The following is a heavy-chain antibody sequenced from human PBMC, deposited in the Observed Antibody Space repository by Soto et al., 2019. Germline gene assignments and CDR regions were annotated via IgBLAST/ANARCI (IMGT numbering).Heavy chain of an antibody. CDR1: GGSVNTYY. CDR3: ARRYVATITRHYFDY. V-gene: IGHV4-59*02. J-gene: IGHJ4*02. CDR2: IYYSGGT. Sequence: SETLSLTCTVSGGSVNTYYWNWIRQPPGKGLEWIGHIYYSGGTNYNPSLRGRVTISGDTSKNQFSLKLNSVTAADSAVYYCARRYVATITRHYFDYWGQGSLVNVSS. D-gene: IGHD5-12*01.